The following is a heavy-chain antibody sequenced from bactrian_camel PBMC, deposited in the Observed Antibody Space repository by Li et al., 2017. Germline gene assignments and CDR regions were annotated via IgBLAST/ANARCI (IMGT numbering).Heavy chain of an antibody. J-gene: IGHJ4*01. Sequence: VQLVESGGGLVQPGGSLRLSCAASGFTFSGYYMSWVRQAPGKGLEWVSGINAEGTTGYADSVKGRFTIARDNTKNTVYLQMISLESEDTALYYCAAGPWYTDEYKYWGQGTQVTVS. V-gene: IGHV3S10*01. D-gene: IGHD6*01. CDR3: AAGPWYTDEYKY. CDR2: INAEGTT. CDR1: GFTFSGYY.